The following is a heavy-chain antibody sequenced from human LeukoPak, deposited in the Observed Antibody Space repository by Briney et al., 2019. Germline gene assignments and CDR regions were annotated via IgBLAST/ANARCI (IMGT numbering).Heavy chain of an antibody. CDR1: GFTVITND. CDR3: ARGVEPLAANTLAY. Sequence: GGSLRLSCAASGFTVITNDMTWVRQAPGKGLEWVSVLYSDGDTKYADSVQGRYTISRDNSKNTLYLEMNSLSPDDTAVYYCARGVEPLAANTLAYWGQGTLVTVSS. J-gene: IGHJ4*02. D-gene: IGHD3-16*01. CDR2: LYSDGDT. V-gene: IGHV3-53*01.